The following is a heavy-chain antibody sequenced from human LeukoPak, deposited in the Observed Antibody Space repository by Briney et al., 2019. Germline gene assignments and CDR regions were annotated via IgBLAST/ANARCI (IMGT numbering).Heavy chain of an antibody. V-gene: IGHV4-61*02. CDR2: IYTSGST. CDR1: GGSISSGSYY. J-gene: IGHJ4*02. Sequence: SQTLSLTCTVSGGSISSGSYYWSWIRQPAGNGLEWIGRIYTSGSTNYNPSLKSRVTISVDTSKNQFSLKLSSVTAADTAVYYCARGRGSISSSWSPFDYWGQGTLVTVSS. CDR3: ARGRGSISSSWSPFDY. D-gene: IGHD6-13*01.